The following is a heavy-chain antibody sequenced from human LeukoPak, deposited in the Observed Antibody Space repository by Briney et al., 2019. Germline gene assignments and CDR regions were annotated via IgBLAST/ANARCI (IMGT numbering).Heavy chain of an antibody. V-gene: IGHV4-61*02. Sequence: SETLSLTCTVSGGSISSGSYYWSWIRQPAGKGLEWIGRIYTSGSTNYNPSLKSRVTISVDTSKNQFSLKLSSVTAADTAVYYCARMVVPDEILDYWGQGTLVTVSS. D-gene: IGHD3-10*01. CDR2: IYTSGST. CDR3: ARMVVPDEILDY. CDR1: GGSISSGSYY. J-gene: IGHJ4*02.